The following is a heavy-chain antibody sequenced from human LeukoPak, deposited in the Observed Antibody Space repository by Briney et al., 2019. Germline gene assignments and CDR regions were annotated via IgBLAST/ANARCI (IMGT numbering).Heavy chain of an antibody. CDR3: ATSGSKLD. D-gene: IGHD1-26*01. J-gene: IGHJ4*02. CDR2: ISYDGSNK. V-gene: IGHV3-30-3*01. Sequence: GGSLRLSCAASGFTFSSHWMSWVRQAPGKGLEWVAVISYDGSNKYYADSVKGRFTISRDNSKNTLYLQMNSLRAEDTAVYYCATSGSKLDWGQGTLVTVSS. CDR1: GFTFSSHW.